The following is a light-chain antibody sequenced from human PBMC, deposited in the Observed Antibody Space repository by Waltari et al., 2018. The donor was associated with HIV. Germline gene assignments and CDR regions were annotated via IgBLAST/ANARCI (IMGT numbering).Light chain of an antibody. CDR3: MQALQTPYT. Sequence: DIVMTQSPLSLPVTPGEPASISCRSSQSLLHSNGYNYLDWYLQKPGQSPQLLIYLGSNRASWVPDRFSCSGSGTDFTLKISRVEAEDVGVYYCMQALQTPYTFGQGTKLEIK. J-gene: IGKJ2*01. V-gene: IGKV2-28*01. CDR2: LGS. CDR1: QSLLHSNGYNY.